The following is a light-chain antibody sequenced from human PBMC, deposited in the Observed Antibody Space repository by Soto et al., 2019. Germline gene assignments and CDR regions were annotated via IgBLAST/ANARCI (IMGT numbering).Light chain of an antibody. J-gene: IGKJ4*01. V-gene: IGKV4-1*01. CDR2: WAS. CDR1: QRVLYSSNNKNF. CDR3: QQYFGTPLT. Sequence: IVMTQSPDSLAVSLGERATINCKSSQRVLYSSNNKNFLAWYHQKAGQPPKLLIYWASTRKSGVPDRISGSGSGTDFTLTILSLQAEDVAVYYCQQYFGTPLTFGGGTKLEIK.